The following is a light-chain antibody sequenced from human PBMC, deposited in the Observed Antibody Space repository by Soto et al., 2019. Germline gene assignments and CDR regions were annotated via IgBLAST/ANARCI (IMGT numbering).Light chain of an antibody. CDR2: DAS. J-gene: IGKJ1*01. Sequence: IVLTQSPGTLSSSPGEGATLSFRALQTVRNNYLAWYQQKPGQAPRLLIYDASKRATGVPARFSGSGSGTDFTLTITTLEPEDFAVYFCQQRANWPPVTFGQGTKVDIK. CDR1: QTVRNNY. V-gene: IGKV3-11*01. CDR3: QQRANWPPVT.